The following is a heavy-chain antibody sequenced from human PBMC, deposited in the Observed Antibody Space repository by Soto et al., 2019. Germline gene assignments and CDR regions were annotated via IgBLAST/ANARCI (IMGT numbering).Heavy chain of an antibody. J-gene: IGHJ3*02. V-gene: IGHV1-8*01. Sequence: QVQLVQSGAEVKKPGASVKVSCKASGYTFTSYDINWVRQATGQGLEWMGWMNPNSGNTGYAQKFQGRVTMTRNTSISTAYMELSSLRAEDPAVYYCARVLYYYGAGTHDAFDIWGQGTMVTVSS. D-gene: IGHD3-10*01. CDR2: MNPNSGNT. CDR1: GYTFTSYD. CDR3: ARVLYYYGAGTHDAFDI.